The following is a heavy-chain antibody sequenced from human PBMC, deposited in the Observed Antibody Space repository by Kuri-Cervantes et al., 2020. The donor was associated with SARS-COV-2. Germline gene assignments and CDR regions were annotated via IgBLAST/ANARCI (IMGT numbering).Heavy chain of an antibody. CDR2: INPNSGGT. D-gene: IGHD6-19*01. Sequence: ASVKVSCKASGYTFTGYYMHWVRQAPGQGLEWMGWINPNSGGTNYAQKFQGRVTMTRDTSISTAYMELSRLRSDDTAVYYCARGGWRTYYYYYYMDVWGKGTTVTVSS. J-gene: IGHJ6*03. CDR1: GYTFTGYY. V-gene: IGHV1-2*02. CDR3: ARGGWRTYYYYYYMDV.